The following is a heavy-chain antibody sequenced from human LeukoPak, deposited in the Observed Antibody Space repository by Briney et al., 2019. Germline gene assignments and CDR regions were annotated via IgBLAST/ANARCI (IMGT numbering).Heavy chain of an antibody. CDR1: GGSISSSSYY. Sequence: SETLSLTCTVSGGSISSSSYYWGWIRQPPGKGLEWIGSIYYSGSTYYNPSLKSRVTISVDTSKNQFSLKLSSVTAADTAVYYCAREAYYDFWSGYYTGFDPWGQGTLVTVSS. J-gene: IGHJ5*02. D-gene: IGHD3-3*01. CDR2: IYYSGST. V-gene: IGHV4-39*07. CDR3: AREAYYDFWSGYYTGFDP.